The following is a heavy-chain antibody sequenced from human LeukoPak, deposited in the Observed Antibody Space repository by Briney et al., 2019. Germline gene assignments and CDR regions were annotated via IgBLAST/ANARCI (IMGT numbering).Heavy chain of an antibody. D-gene: IGHD3-3*01. J-gene: IGHJ4*02. CDR2: INHSGST. Sequence: KTSETLSLTCAVYGGSFSGYYWSWIRQPPGKGLEWIGEINHSGSTNYNPSLKSRVTISVDTSKNQFSLKLSSVTAADTAVYYCARVLTYYDFWSGGNFDYWGQGTLVTVSS. CDR3: ARVLTYYDFWSGGNFDY. CDR1: GGSFSGYY. V-gene: IGHV4-34*01.